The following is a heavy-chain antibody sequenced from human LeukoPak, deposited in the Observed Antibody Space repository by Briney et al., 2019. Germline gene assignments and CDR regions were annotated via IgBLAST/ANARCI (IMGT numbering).Heavy chain of an antibody. D-gene: IGHD4-17*01. CDR3: ARGGRTTVTMGAGY. CDR1: GYTFTGYY. V-gene: IGHV1-2*02. Sequence: GASVKVSCKASGYTFTGYYMHWVRQAPGQGLEWMGWINPNSGGTSYAQKFQGRVTMTRDTSISTAYMELSRLRSDDTAVYYCARGGRTTVTMGAGYWGQGTLVTVSS. CDR2: INPNSGGT. J-gene: IGHJ4*02.